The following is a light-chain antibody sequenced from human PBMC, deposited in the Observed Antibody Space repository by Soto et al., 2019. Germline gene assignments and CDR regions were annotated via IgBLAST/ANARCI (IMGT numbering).Light chain of an antibody. CDR3: SSYAGSIWV. CDR2: EVS. CDR1: SSDVGGYNY. J-gene: IGLJ3*02. V-gene: IGLV2-8*01. Sequence: QSALTQPPSASGSPGQSVTISCTGTSSDVGGYNYVSWYQQHPGKAPKLMIYEVSKRPSGVPDRFSGSKSGNTASLTASGLQAEDEADYYRSSYAGSIWVFGGGTKLTVL.